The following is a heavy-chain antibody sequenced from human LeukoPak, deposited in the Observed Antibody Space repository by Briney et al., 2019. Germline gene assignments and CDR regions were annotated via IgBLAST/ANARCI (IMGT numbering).Heavy chain of an antibody. V-gene: IGHV6-1*01. CDR3: ARLLSGACDY. Sequence: SQTLSLTCAISGDSVSSKSATWNWIRQSPSRGLEWLGRSYYRSTWRSDYAVSVKSRITINPDTSKNQFSLELSSVTPEDTAVYYCARLLSGACDYWGQGTLVTVSS. J-gene: IGHJ4*02. CDR1: GDSVSSKSAT. D-gene: IGHD3-10*01. CDR2: SYYRSTWRS.